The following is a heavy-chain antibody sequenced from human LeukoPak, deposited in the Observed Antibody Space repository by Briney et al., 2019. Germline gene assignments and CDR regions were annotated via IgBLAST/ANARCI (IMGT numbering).Heavy chain of an antibody. CDR1: GYSFTNYW. V-gene: IGHV5-51*01. J-gene: IGHJ4*02. CDR2: IYPGGSET. Sequence: GESLKISCKGSGYSFTNYWIGWVRQMPGKGLEWMGNIYPGGSETRYSPSFQGQVTISVDKSTRTAYLQWSRLKASDTAMYYCARQDCYSANCYLEYWGQGTLVTVSS. D-gene: IGHD2-2*01. CDR3: ARQDCYSANCYLEY.